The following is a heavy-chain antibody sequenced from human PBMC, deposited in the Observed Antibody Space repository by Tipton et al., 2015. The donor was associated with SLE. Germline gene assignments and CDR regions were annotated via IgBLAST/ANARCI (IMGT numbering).Heavy chain of an antibody. J-gene: IGHJ6*03. D-gene: IGHD6-19*01. CDR2: IYYSGST. Sequence: TLSLTCTVSGGSISSSSYYWSWIRQPPGKGLEWIGYIYYSGSTNYNPSLKSRVTISVDTSKNQFSLKLSSVTAADTAVYYCARASSGRYYYYYYMDVWGKGTTVTVSS. CDR1: GGSISSSSYY. V-gene: IGHV4-61*01. CDR3: ARASSGRYYYYYYMDV.